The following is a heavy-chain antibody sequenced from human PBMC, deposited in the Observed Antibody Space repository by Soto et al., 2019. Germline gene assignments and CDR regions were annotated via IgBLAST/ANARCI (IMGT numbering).Heavy chain of an antibody. CDR3: AAEGTEPAAGVYYYYGMDV. Sequence: ASVKVSCKASGFTFTSSAVQWVRQARGQRLEWIGWIVVGSGNTNYAQKFQERVTITRDMSTSTAYMELSSLRSEDTAVYYCAAEGTEPAAGVYYYYGMDVWGQGTTVTVSS. J-gene: IGHJ6*02. CDR2: IVVGSGNT. CDR1: GFTFTSSA. D-gene: IGHD6-13*01. V-gene: IGHV1-58*01.